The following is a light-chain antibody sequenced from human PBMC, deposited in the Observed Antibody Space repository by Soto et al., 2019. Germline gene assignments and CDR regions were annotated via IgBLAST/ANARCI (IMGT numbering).Light chain of an antibody. Sequence: DIQMPQSPSSLSASVGDSVTITCQASQDITNSLNWYQQKPGKAPNLLIFDASNLDAGVPSRFSGSGSGTYFTFTIHSLQPEDVATYYCQQYDHLSLTFGGGTKVDIK. CDR2: DAS. J-gene: IGKJ4*01. CDR3: QQYDHLSLT. CDR1: QDITNS. V-gene: IGKV1-33*01.